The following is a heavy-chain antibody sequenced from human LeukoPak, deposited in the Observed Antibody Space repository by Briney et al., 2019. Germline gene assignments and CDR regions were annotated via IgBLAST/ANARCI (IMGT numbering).Heavy chain of an antibody. CDR3: ARTRYYYNSRSYGAPYYFDY. V-gene: IGHV4-4*08. D-gene: IGHD3-10*01. CDR1: GGSVSDYY. Sequence: SETPSLACTISGGSVSDYYWSWIRQSPGKGLEWIGYIYHTGSTSYSPSLKSRVTISVDTSKNQFSLKLSSVTAADAAVYYCARTRYYYNSRSYGAPYYFDYWGQGTLVTVSS. CDR2: IYHTGST. J-gene: IGHJ4*02.